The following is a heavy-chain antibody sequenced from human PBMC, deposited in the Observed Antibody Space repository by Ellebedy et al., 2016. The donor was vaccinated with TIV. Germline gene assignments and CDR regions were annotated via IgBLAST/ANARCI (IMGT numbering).Heavy chain of an antibody. CDR1: GFTFSTYW. Sequence: GESLKISCAASGFTFSTYWMGWVRQAAGKGLEWVANTKQDGSEKYYVDSVMGRFTISRDNAKNSLYLQMNSLRAEDTAVYYCARGNRTFNPWGQGTLVTVSS. CDR2: TKQDGSEK. D-gene: IGHD1-14*01. CDR3: ARGNRTFNP. J-gene: IGHJ5*02. V-gene: IGHV3-7*01.